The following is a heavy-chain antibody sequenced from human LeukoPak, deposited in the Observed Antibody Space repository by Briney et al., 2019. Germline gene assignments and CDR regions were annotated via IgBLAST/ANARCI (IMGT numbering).Heavy chain of an antibody. CDR2: ISAYNGNT. Sequence: GASVKVSFKASGGTFSSYGISWVRQAPGQGLEWMGWISAYNGNTNYAQKLQGRVTMTTDTSTSTAYMELRSLRSDDTAVYYCAREGGFGELLPIDYWGQGTLVTVSS. D-gene: IGHD3-10*01. CDR1: GGTFSSYG. J-gene: IGHJ4*02. CDR3: AREGGFGELLPIDY. V-gene: IGHV1-18*01.